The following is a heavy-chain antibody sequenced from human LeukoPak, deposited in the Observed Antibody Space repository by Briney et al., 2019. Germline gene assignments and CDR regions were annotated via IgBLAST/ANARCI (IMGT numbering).Heavy chain of an antibody. D-gene: IGHD5-24*01. V-gene: IGHV3-66*01. J-gene: IGHJ4*02. Sequence: GGSLRLSCAASGFTVSSNYMSWVRQAPGKGLEWVSVFYSGGSTYYADSVKGRFTISRDNSKNTLYLQMNSLRAEDTAVYYCARDAYGRDGYNVRDYWGQGTLVTVSS. CDR3: ARDAYGRDGYNVRDY. CDR1: GFTVSSNY. CDR2: FYSGGST.